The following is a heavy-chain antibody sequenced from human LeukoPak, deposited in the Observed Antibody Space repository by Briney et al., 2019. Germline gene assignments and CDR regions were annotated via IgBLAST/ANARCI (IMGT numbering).Heavy chain of an antibody. CDR1: GGSISSYY. CDR3: ARGEYPHYFDY. J-gene: IGHJ4*02. CDR2: IYYSGST. D-gene: IGHD6-6*01. Sequence: PSETLSLTCTVSGGSISSYYWSWIRQPPGKGLEWIGYIYYSGSTNYNPSLKSRVTISVDTSKNQFSLKLSSVTAADTAVYYCARGEYPHYFDYWGQGTLVTVSS. V-gene: IGHV4-59*01.